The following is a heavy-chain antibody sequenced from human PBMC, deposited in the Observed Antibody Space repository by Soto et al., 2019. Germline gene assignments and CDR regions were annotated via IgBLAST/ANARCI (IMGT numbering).Heavy chain of an antibody. D-gene: IGHD3-22*01. CDR3: ARDQGYYDSSGYYGAPLFDY. Sequence: QVQLVESGGGVVQPGRSLRLSCAASGFTFSSYAMHWVRQAPGKGLEWVAVISYDGSNKYYADSVKGRFTISRDNSKNTLYLQMNSLRAEDTAVYYCARDQGYYDSSGYYGAPLFDYWGQGTLVTVSS. CDR1: GFTFSSYA. CDR2: ISYDGSNK. J-gene: IGHJ4*02. V-gene: IGHV3-30-3*01.